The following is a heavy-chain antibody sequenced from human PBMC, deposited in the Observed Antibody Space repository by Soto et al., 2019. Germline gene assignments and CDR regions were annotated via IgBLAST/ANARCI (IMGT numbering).Heavy chain of an antibody. CDR2: ISYDGSNK. V-gene: IGHV3-30*18. CDR1: GFTFSSYG. J-gene: IGHJ4*02. Sequence: LRLSCAASGFTFSSYGMHWVRQAPGKGLEWVAVISYDGSNKYYADSVKGRFTISRDNSKNTLYLQMNSLRAEDTAVYYCAKDLAYTPVAVAGCFDYWGQGTLVTVSS. D-gene: IGHD6-19*01. CDR3: AKDLAYTPVAVAGCFDY.